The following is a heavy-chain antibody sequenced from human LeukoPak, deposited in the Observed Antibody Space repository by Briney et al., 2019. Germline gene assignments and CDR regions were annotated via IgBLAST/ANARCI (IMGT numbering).Heavy chain of an antibody. Sequence: ASVKVSCKASGYTFTSYGVSWVRQAPGQGLEWMGWLSASNGNTNYAQNLQDRVTMTTATSTSTAYMELRSLRSNDTAVYYCARYPLSYSSNWHYYFDYWGQGTLLTVSS. V-gene: IGHV1-18*01. D-gene: IGHD6-13*01. CDR1: GYTFTSYG. CDR2: LSASNGNT. J-gene: IGHJ4*02. CDR3: ARYPLSYSSNWHYYFDY.